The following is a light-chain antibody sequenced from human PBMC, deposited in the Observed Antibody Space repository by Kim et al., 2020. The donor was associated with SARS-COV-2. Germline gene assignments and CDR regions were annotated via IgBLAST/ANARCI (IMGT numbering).Light chain of an antibody. CDR2: GAS. CDR1: QSVSNN. V-gene: IGKV3-15*01. CDR3: QEYNNWPPLT. Sequence: SPGASATLSCRASQSVSNNIAWYQQNPGQAPRLLIYGASTRATGIPARFSGSGSGTEFTLTISSLQSEDFAVYYCQEYNNWPPLTFGGGTKVDIK. J-gene: IGKJ4*01.